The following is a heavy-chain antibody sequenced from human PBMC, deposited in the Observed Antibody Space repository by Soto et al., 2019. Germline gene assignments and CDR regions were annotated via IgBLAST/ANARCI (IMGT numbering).Heavy chain of an antibody. D-gene: IGHD4-17*01. CDR1: GASIITDNYF. CDR3: ARRRASDYGGNHHPYYFDR. Sequence: SETLSLTCTVSGASIITDNYFWVWIRQSPRRGLELIGSISYSGRTYDNPSLQSRVTISIDASKNQFSLKLTSVTTADTAVYYCARRRASDYGGNHHPYYFDRWGQGALVTVSS. J-gene: IGHJ4*02. CDR2: ISYSGRT. V-gene: IGHV4-39*01.